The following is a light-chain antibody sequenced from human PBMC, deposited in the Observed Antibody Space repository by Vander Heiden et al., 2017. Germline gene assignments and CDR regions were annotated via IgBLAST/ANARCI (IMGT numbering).Light chain of an antibody. CDR3: SSYAGSNNGV. J-gene: IGLJ3*02. Sequence: SALTKPPSAAGAPGQSVTISCTGTSSDVGGYNYVSWFQQHPGKAPKLMISEVSKRPSGVPDRFSGSKSGNTASLTVSGLQAEDEADYYCSSYAGSNNGVFGGGTKLTVL. CDR1: SSDVGGYNY. CDR2: EVS. V-gene: IGLV2-8*01.